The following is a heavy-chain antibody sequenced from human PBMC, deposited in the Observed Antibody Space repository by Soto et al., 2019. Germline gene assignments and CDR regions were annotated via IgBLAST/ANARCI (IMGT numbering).Heavy chain of an antibody. CDR3: ARSTGGGDIVVVPAAISDWFDP. CDR1: GFTFSDYY. J-gene: IGHJ5*02. D-gene: IGHD2-2*01. Sequence: GGSLRLSCAASGFTFSDYYMSWIRQAPGKGLEWVSYISSSGSTIYYADSVKGRFTISRDNAKNSLYLQMNSLRAEDTAVYYCARSTGGGDIVVVPAAISDWFDPWGQGTLVTVSS. V-gene: IGHV3-11*01. CDR2: ISSSGSTI.